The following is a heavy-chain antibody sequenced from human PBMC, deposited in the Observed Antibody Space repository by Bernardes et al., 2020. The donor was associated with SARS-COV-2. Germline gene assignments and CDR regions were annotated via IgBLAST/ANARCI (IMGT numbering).Heavy chain of an antibody. CDR1: EFTFNLYW. J-gene: IGHJ6*02. V-gene: IGHV3-7*01. Sequence: GGSLRLSFVGSEFTFNLYWMTWVRQAPGKGLEWVGNIKGDGSESYYADSVRGRFTISKDNAKKSLYLQMNSLRVEDTAVYYCARDWEVGENPGYYYYYGRDVWGQGTAVTVSS. CDR2: IKGDGSES. D-gene: IGHD2-21*01. CDR3: ARDWEVGENPGYYYYYGRDV.